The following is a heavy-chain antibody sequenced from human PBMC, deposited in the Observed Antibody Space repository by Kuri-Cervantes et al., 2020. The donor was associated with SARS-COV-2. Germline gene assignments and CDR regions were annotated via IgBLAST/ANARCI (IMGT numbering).Heavy chain of an antibody. Sequence: SVKVSCKASGGTFSSYAISWVRQAPGQGLEWMGGIIPIFGTANSAQKFQERVTITRDMSTSTAYMELSSLRSEDTAVYYCAAEDVDKVWGSYYGMDVWGQGTTVTVSS. CDR2: IIPIFGTA. J-gene: IGHJ6*02. CDR1: GGTFSSYA. V-gene: IGHV1-69*05. D-gene: IGHD7-27*01. CDR3: AAEDVDKVWGSYYGMDV.